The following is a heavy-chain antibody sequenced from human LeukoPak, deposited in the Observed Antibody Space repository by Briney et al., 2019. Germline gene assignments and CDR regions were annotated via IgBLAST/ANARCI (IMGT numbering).Heavy chain of an antibody. Sequence: SGESLRLSCAGPEFTFISYALSWVRQAPGKGLEWVSGITGNGVSTYYADSVKGRFTISRDNSKNTLYLQMNSLRDEDTAVYYCAKGLGVDNWFDPWGQGTLVTVSS. CDR2: ITGNGVST. CDR1: EFTFISYA. CDR3: AKGLGVDNWFDP. V-gene: IGHV3-23*01. J-gene: IGHJ5*02.